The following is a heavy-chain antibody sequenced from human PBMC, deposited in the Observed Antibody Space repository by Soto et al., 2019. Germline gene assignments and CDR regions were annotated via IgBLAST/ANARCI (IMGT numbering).Heavy chain of an antibody. V-gene: IGHV3-23*01. CDR1: RFTFSSYA. CDR3: ANGSVRYNWTDLHY. D-gene: IGHD1-20*01. CDR2: IGYTGGRT. J-gene: IGHJ4*02. Sequence: EVQLLESGGGLVQPGGSLRLSCAASRFTFSSYAMSWVRQAPGKGLEWVSTIGYTGGRTYYADSVKGRFTNSRDNSKTTLYLQLNCLRAEDTGVYYCANGSVRYNWTDLHYSGQGTLVPVSS.